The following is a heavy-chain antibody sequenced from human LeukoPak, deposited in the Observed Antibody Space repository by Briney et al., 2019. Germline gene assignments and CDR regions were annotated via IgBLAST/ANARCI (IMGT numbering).Heavy chain of an antibody. D-gene: IGHD3-16*01. CDR1: GFTFSSYV. CDR3: ARGGGLDV. V-gene: IGHV3-23*01. Sequence: PGGSLRLSCVVSGFTFSSYVMSWVRQAPGKGLEWVSLISVIGGTTYYADSVKGRFTISRDNAKNSLYLQMSNLRAEDTAVYFCARGGGLDVWGQGATVTVSS. J-gene: IGHJ6*02. CDR2: ISVIGGTT.